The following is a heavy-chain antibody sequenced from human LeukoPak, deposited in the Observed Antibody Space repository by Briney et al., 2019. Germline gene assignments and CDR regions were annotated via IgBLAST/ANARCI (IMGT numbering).Heavy chain of an antibody. CDR1: GGTFSSYT. Sequence: ASVKVPCKASGGTFSSYTISWVRQAPGQGLEWMGRIIPILGIANYAQKFQGRVTITADKSTSTAYMELSSLRSEDTAVYYCARDKFGSSSWSYYFDYWGQGTLVTVSS. D-gene: IGHD6-13*01. V-gene: IGHV1-69*04. J-gene: IGHJ4*02. CDR3: ARDKFGSSSWSYYFDY. CDR2: IIPILGIA.